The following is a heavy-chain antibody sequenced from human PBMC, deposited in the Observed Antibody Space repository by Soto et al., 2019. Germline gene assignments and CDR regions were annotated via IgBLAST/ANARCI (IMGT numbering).Heavy chain of an antibody. D-gene: IGHD5-18*01. V-gene: IGHV3-23*01. CDR3: AKERQLQLWRLLDC. CDR1: GFTFSNYA. J-gene: IGHJ4*02. CDR2: IGGGGFTT. Sequence: EVQLLESGGGLVQPGESLRLSCTASGFTFSNYAISWVRQAPGKGLEWVAAIGGGGFTTYFADSVKGRFTISRDNSKNTVYLQTNSLRVDDTAIYYCAKERQLQLWRLLDCWGQGTLVTVSS.